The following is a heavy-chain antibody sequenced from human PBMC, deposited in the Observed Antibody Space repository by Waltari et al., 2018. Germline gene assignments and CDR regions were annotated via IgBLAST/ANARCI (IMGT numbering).Heavy chain of an antibody. CDR3: ARASYCSSTSCYAAFDY. D-gene: IGHD2-2*01. CDR2: IWYDGSNK. Sequence: VQLVESGGGLVQPGGSLRLSCAASGFTFSSYGLHWVRQAPGKGLEWVAVIWYDGSNKYYADSVKGRFTISRDNSKNTLYLQMNSLRAEDTAVYYCARASYCSSTSCYAAFDYWGQGTLVTVSS. J-gene: IGHJ4*02. CDR1: GFTFSSYG. V-gene: IGHV3-33*01.